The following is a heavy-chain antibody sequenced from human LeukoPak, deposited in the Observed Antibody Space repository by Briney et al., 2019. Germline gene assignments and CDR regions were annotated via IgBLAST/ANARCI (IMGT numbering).Heavy chain of an antibody. V-gene: IGHV4-59*12. D-gene: IGHD5-24*01. CDR3: ARRLGGDGYRD. Sequence: PSETLSLTCTVSGGSISSYYWSWIRQPPGKGLEWIGYIYYSGSTNYNPSLKSRVTISVDTSKNQFSLKLSSVTAADTAVYYCARRLGGDGYRDWGQGTLVTVSS. J-gene: IGHJ4*02. CDR1: GGSISSYY. CDR2: IYYSGST.